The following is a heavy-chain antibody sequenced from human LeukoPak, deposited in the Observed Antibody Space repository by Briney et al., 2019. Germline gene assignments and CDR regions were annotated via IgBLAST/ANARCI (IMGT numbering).Heavy chain of an antibody. Sequence: SGGSLRLSCVGSGFTFSNYAMSWVRQASGKGLEWVSGISAGGVTTYYADSVKGRFTISRDNSKNMLYLQMNSLRAEDTAVYYCAKRPGWGQGTLVTVSS. CDR1: GFTFSNYA. J-gene: IGHJ4*02. CDR3: AKRPG. D-gene: IGHD1-14*01. V-gene: IGHV3-23*01. CDR2: ISAGGVTT.